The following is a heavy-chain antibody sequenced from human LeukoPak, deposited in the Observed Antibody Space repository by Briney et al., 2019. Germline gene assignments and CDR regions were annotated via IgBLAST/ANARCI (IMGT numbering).Heavy chain of an antibody. V-gene: IGHV4-39*07. CDR2: IYYSGST. D-gene: IGHD1-1*01. CDR1: GGSISSSSYY. CDR3: ARVRGTWNPIDY. J-gene: IGHJ4*02. Sequence: SETLSLTCTVSGGSISSSSYYWGWIRQPPGKGLEWIGSIYYSGSTYYNPSLKSRVTISVDTSKNQFSLKLSPVTAADTAVYYCARVRGTWNPIDYWGQGTLVTVSS.